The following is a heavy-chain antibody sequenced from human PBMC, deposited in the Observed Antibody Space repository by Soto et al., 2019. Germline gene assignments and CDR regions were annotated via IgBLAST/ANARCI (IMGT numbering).Heavy chain of an antibody. Sequence: PSETLSLTCVVSGGPISTYYWSWIRQSPGKGLEWIGFISYIGTAEYNPSLKSRATISVETSKRQLSLRLTSVSAADTAVYYCARDAGYQLTGAFDIWGQGTMVTVSS. V-gene: IGHV4-59*01. CDR1: GGPISTYY. D-gene: IGHD5-18*01. CDR2: ISYIGTA. J-gene: IGHJ3*02. CDR3: ARDAGYQLTGAFDI.